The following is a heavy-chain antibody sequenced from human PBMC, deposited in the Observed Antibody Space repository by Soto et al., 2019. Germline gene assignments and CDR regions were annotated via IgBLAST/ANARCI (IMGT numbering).Heavy chain of an antibody. CDR2: ISSSGSYI. J-gene: IGHJ3*02. V-gene: IGHV3-11*01. D-gene: IGHD3-22*01. Sequence: QVQLVESGGGLVKPGGSLRLSCAASGFTFSDYYMTWIRQAPGKGLDTILYISSSGSYIYHADSVKGRFTISRDNAKNSLYLQMNSLRAEDTAVYYCAKGSLGAYYYDSSGYRGAFDTWGQGTMVTVSS. CDR1: GFTFSDYY. CDR3: AKGSLGAYYYDSSGYRGAFDT.